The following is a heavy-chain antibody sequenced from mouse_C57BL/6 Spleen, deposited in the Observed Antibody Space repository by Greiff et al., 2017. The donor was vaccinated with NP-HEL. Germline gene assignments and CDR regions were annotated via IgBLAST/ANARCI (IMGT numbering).Heavy chain of an antibody. V-gene: IGHV1-69*01. D-gene: IGHD2-5*01. CDR2: IDPSDSYT. Sequence: VKLQQPGAELVMPGASVKLSCKASGYTFTSYWMHWVKQRPGQGLEWIGEIDPSDSYTNYNQKFKGKSTLTVDKSSSTAYMQLSSLTSEDSAVYYCARWGGYSNYDYYAMDYWGQGTSVTVSS. J-gene: IGHJ4*01. CDR1: GYTFTSYW. CDR3: ARWGGYSNYDYYAMDY.